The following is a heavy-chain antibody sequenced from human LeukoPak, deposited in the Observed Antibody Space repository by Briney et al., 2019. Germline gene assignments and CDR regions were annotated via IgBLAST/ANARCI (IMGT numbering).Heavy chain of an antibody. Sequence: SETLSLTCTVSGGSISSYYWSWIRQPAGKGLEWIGRIYTSGSTNYNPSLKSRVTMSVDTSKNQFSLKLSSVTAADTAVYYCARVTYYYDSSGSIDYWGQGTLVTVSS. CDR2: IYTSGST. V-gene: IGHV4-4*07. CDR1: GGSISSYY. CDR3: ARVTYYYDSSGSIDY. J-gene: IGHJ4*02. D-gene: IGHD3-22*01.